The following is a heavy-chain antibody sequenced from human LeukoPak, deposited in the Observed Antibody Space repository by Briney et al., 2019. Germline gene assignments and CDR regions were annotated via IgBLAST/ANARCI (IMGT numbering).Heavy chain of an antibody. V-gene: IGHV1-2*02. D-gene: IGHD2-15*01. CDR1: GYTFTGYY. CDR2: INPNSGGT. J-gene: IGHJ6*03. Sequence: ASVTVSFKASGYTFTGYYMHWVRQAPGQGREGMGWINPNSGGTNYAQKFQGRVTMTRDTSISTAYMELSRLRSDDTAVYYCATSCSGGSCYFAYYYMDVWGKGTTVTVSS. CDR3: ATSCSGGSCYFAYYYMDV.